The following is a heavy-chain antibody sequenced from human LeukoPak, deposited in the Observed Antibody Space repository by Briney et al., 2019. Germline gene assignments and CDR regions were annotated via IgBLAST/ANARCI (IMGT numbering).Heavy chain of an antibody. Sequence: SETLSLTCAVSGYSISSGYYWGWIRQPPGKGLEWIGSIYHSGSTYYNPSLKSRVTISVDTSKNQFSLKLSPVTAADTAVYYCARRDTELDYWGQGTLVTVSS. D-gene: IGHD1-14*01. CDR2: IYHSGST. CDR3: ARRDTELDY. V-gene: IGHV4-38-2*01. CDR1: GYSISSGYY. J-gene: IGHJ4*02.